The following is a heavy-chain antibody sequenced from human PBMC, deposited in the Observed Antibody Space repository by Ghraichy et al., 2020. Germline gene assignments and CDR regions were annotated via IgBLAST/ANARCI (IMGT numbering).Heavy chain of an antibody. CDR1: GFTFSSFA. V-gene: IGHV3-30*18. J-gene: IGHJ4*03. D-gene: IGHD3/OR15-3a*01. CDR3: AKAMDVTPVDFLFYF. Sequence: GGSLRLSCAASGFTFSSFAMHWVRQAPGKGLEWVAVISTDGSTTYYGDSVRGRFTVSRDNSQNTLYLQMDSLRTEDTAVYYCAKAMDVTPVDFLFYFWGHGTLVTVSP. CDR2: ISTDGSTT.